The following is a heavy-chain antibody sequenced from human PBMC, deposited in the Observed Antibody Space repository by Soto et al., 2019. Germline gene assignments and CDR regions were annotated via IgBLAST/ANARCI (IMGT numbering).Heavy chain of an antibody. CDR3: AKYFYDSADSRGAYDV. CDR1: GFSLSNYA. CDR2: ISSRSGGTT. Sequence: EVQLLASGGGLVQPGGSLSVSCTASGFSLSNYAMTWVRQAPGKGLEWVSAISSRSGGTTYYADSVKGRFTTSRDNSKNTLSLQMSSLRAEDTAVYYCAKYFYDSADSRGAYDVWGQGTMVSVSS. J-gene: IGHJ3*01. V-gene: IGHV3-23*01. D-gene: IGHD3-22*01.